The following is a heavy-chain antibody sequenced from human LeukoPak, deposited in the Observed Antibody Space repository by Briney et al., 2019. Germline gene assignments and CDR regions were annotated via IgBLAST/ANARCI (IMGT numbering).Heavy chain of an antibody. CDR3: ARAPRAGYLYYYGMDV. V-gene: IGHV4-34*01. D-gene: IGHD3-9*01. Sequence: PSETLSLTCAVYGGSFSGYYWSWIRQPPGKGLEWIGEINHSGSTNYNPSLKSRVTISVDTSKNQFSLKLSSVTAADTAVYYCARAPRAGYLYYYGMDVWGQGTTVTVSS. CDR1: GGSFSGYY. J-gene: IGHJ6*02. CDR2: INHSGST.